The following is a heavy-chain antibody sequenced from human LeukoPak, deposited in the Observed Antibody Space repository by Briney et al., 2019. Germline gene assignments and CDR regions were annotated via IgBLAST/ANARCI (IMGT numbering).Heavy chain of an antibody. V-gene: IGHV3-48*02. D-gene: IGHD6-13*01. J-gene: IGHJ5*02. CDR1: GFTFSSYS. Sequence: PGGPLRLSCAASGFTFSSYSMNWVRQAPGKGLEWVSYISSSSSTIYYADSVKGRFTISRDNAKNSLYLQMNSLRDEDTAVYSCARGVAENGNPNYFDPWGRGTLVTVSS. CDR2: ISSSSSTI. CDR3: ARGVAENGNPNYFDP.